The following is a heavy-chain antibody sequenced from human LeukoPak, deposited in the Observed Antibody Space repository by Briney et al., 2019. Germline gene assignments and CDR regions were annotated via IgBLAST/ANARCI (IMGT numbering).Heavy chain of an antibody. CDR1: TYSFTSYS. J-gene: IGHJ3*02. Sequence: VASLNTSRTGSTYSFTSYSIGWLRHIPEKRLEWMGIIDPGDSDTKYSPPFQGQVTFSADRSISTAYLQWSSLRASDTAMYYCARLNDGFDIWGQGTMVTVSS. CDR2: IDPGDSDT. V-gene: IGHV5-51*01. CDR3: ARLNDGFDI.